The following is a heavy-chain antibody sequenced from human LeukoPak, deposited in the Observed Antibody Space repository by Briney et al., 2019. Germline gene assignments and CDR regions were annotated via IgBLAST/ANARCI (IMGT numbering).Heavy chain of an antibody. Sequence: PGGSLRLSCAASGFTFSSYAVSWVRQAPGKGLEWVSVISGSGDSTYYADSVKGRFTISRDNSKNTLYLQMNGLRAEDTAVYYCASGTTMVQGVIFAYWGQGTLVTVSS. CDR3: ASGTTMVQGVIFAY. CDR2: ISGSGDST. J-gene: IGHJ4*02. V-gene: IGHV3-23*01. CDR1: GFTFSSYA. D-gene: IGHD3-10*01.